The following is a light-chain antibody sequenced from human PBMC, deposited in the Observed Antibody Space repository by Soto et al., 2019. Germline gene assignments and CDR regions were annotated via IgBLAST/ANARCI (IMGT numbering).Light chain of an antibody. CDR2: GAS. CDR1: QSVSSNY. CDR3: QQYGSSPLT. Sequence: EIVLTQSPGTLSLSPGERATLSCRASQSVSSNYFAWYQQRPGQGPRLLIYGASTRATGSPDRFSGSGSGTDFTLTISRLEPEDFAVYYCQQYGSSPLTFGPGTKVDIK. V-gene: IGKV3-20*01. J-gene: IGKJ3*01.